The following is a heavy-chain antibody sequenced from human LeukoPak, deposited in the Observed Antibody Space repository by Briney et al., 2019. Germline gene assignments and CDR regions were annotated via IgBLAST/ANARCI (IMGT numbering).Heavy chain of an antibody. CDR1: GFTFSSYA. J-gene: IGHJ1*01. D-gene: IGHD3-22*01. V-gene: IGHV3-23*01. CDR2: ISGSGGST. Sequence: PGGSLRLSCAASGFTFSSYAMSWVRQAPGKGLEWVSAISGSGGSTYYADSVKGRFTISRDNSKNTLYLQMNSLRAEDTAVYYCAKTISGHYYDSSGYYQSKYFQHWGQGTLVTVSS. CDR3: AKTISGHYYDSSGYYQSKYFQH.